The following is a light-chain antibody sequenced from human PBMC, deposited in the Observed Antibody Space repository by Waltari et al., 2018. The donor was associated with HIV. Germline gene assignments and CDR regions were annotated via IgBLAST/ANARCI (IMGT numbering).Light chain of an antibody. CDR3: QQYGTSPYT. Sequence: ETVLTQSPGTLSLSPGERATLSCRASRSVSSNYLTWYQQRPGQAPRLLIHAASTRATPIPDRYSGSGSGTDFTLTISRLEPEDFAGYYCQQYGTSPYTFGQGTKVEI. CDR1: RSVSSNY. CDR2: AAS. V-gene: IGKV3-20*01. J-gene: IGKJ2*01.